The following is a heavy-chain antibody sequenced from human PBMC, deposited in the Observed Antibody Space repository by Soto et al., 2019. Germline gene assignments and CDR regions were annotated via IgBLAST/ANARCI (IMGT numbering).Heavy chain of an antibody. CDR1: GGSITTGGYY. Sequence: SETLSLTCTVSGGSITTGGYYWSWIRQLPGKGLEWIGHRYYSESTYYNPSLKSRVSISLDTSKNQFSLKLSFVTAADTAMYYCARTKCSGGSCYSWSIDYWGQGTPVTVSS. CDR2: RYYSEST. D-gene: IGHD2-15*01. J-gene: IGHJ4*02. V-gene: IGHV4-31*03. CDR3: ARTKCSGGSCYSWSIDY.